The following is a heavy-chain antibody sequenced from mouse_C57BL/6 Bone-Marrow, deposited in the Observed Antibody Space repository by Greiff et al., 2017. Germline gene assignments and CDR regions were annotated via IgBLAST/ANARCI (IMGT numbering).Heavy chain of an antibody. J-gene: IGHJ4*01. V-gene: IGHV1-69*01. CDR3: ARECYGKGYYAMDY. CDR2: IDPSDSYT. CDR1: GYTFTSYW. D-gene: IGHD2-1*01. Sequence: QVQLQQPGAELVMPGASVKLSCKASGYTFTSYWMHWVKQRPGQGLEWIGDIDPSDSYTNYNQKFKGKSTLTVEKSSSPVYLQLSSLPSEYSAVXYYARECYGKGYYAMDYWGQGTSVTVSS.